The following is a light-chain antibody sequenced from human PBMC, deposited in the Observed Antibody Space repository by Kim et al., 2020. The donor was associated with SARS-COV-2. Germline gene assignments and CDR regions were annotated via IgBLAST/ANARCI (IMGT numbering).Light chain of an antibody. V-gene: IGLV2-11*01. CDR2: DVS. J-gene: IGLJ3*02. Sequence: GQSVTISCAGTSRDGGGYNYVSCYQQHPGEAPKLMIYDVSKRPSGVPDRFSGSKSGNTASLTISGLQAEDEADYYCCSYAGSYTWVFGGGTQLTVL. CDR1: SRDGGGYNY. CDR3: CSYAGSYTWV.